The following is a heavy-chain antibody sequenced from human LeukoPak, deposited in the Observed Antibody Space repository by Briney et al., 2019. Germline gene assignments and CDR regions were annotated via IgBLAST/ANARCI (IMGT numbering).Heavy chain of an antibody. Sequence: GGSLRLSCAASGFTVSSNYMSWVRQAPGKGLEWVSVIYSGGSTYYADSVKGRFTISRDNSKNTLYLQMNSLRAEDTAVYYCARDIPGIAAAGSYAFDIWGQGTMVTVSS. CDR3: ARDIPGIAAAGSYAFDI. CDR2: IYSGGST. CDR1: GFTVSSNY. V-gene: IGHV3-53*01. J-gene: IGHJ3*02. D-gene: IGHD6-13*01.